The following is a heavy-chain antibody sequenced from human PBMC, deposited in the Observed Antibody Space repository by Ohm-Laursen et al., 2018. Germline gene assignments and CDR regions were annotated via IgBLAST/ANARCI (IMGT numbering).Heavy chain of an antibody. CDR1: GGSISSANFY. V-gene: IGHV4-31*03. CDR3: ARSAPSYYYYGMDV. Sequence: SQTLSLTCTVSGGSISSANFYWTWVRQHPGKGLEWIGYIYYNGGTNYNPSLKSRVTISVDTSKNQFSLKLSSVTAADTAVYYCARSAPSYYYYGMDVWGQGTTVTVSS. J-gene: IGHJ6*02. CDR2: IYYNGGT.